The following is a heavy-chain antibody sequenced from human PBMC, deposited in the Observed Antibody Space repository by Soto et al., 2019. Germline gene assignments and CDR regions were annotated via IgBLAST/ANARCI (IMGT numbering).Heavy chain of an antibody. Sequence: GGSLRLSCAASGFTFSSYSMNWVRQAPGKGLEWVSYISSSSSTIYYADSVKGRFTISRDNAKNSLYLQMNSLRAEDTAVYYCARDLNLGSFDYWGQGTQVTVSS. CDR1: GFTFSSYS. V-gene: IGHV3-48*01. CDR3: ARDLNLGSFDY. CDR2: ISSSSSTI. J-gene: IGHJ4*02.